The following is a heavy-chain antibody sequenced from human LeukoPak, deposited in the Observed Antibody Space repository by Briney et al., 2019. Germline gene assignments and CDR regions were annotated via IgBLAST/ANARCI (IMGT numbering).Heavy chain of an antibody. J-gene: IGHJ4*02. V-gene: IGHV4-61*01. CDR1: GASVSSGSFY. Sequence: WETLTLTCTVSGASVSSGSFYWSCIRQPPGKGLEWIGYINNSGSTNYNPSLKSRVTISVDTSKNQFSLKLSSVTAADTAVYYCAGEGAYYYGSGSYYGPFERGGQEARDTVSS. D-gene: IGHD3-10*01. CDR3: AGEGAYYYGSGSYYGPFER. CDR2: INNSGST.